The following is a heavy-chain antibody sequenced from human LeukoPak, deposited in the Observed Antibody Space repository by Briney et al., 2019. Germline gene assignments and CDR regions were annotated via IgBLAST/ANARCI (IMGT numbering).Heavy chain of an antibody. Sequence: SETLSLTCAVYGGSSSGYYWSWIRQPPGKGLEWIGEINHSGSTTYNPSLKSRVTISVDTSKNQFSLKLSSETAADTAVYYCARALVRSPYYYYGMDVWGQGTTVTVSS. CDR3: ARALVRSPYYYYGMDV. CDR1: GGSSSGYY. CDR2: INHSGST. D-gene: IGHD4-23*01. J-gene: IGHJ6*02. V-gene: IGHV4-34*01.